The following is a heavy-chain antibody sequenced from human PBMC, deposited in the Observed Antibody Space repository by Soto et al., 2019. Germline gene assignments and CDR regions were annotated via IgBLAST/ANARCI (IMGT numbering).Heavy chain of an antibody. J-gene: IGHJ4*02. V-gene: IGHV1-69*06. CDR1: GGTFSSYA. D-gene: IGHD3-3*01. Sequence: QVQLVQSGAEVEKPGSSVKVSCKASGGTFSSYAISWVRQAPGQGLEWMGGIIPIFGTANYAQKFQGRVTITADKSTSTAYLELSSLRSEDTAVYYCASNVDFWSGYVNWRQGTLVTVSS. CDR3: ASNVDFWSGYVN. CDR2: IIPIFGTA.